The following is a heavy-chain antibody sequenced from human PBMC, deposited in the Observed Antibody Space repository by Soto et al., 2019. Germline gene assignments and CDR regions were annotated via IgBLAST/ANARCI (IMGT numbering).Heavy chain of an antibody. CDR3: ARGGSSDYYDSSGYKPYYYYGMDV. CDR1: GGSISSGGYY. V-gene: IGHV4-31*03. Sequence: PSETLSLTCTVSGGSISSGGYYWSWIRQHPGKGLEWIGYIYYSGSTYYNPSLKSRVTISVDTSKNQFSLKLSSVTAADTAVYYCARGGSSDYYDSSGYKPYYYYGMDVWGQGTKVTVSS. CDR2: IYYSGST. D-gene: IGHD3-22*01. J-gene: IGHJ6*02.